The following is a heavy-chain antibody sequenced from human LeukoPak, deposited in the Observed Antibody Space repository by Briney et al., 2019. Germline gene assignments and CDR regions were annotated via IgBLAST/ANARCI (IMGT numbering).Heavy chain of an antibody. Sequence: SETLSLTCTVSGGSISSGSYYWSWIRQPAGKGLEWIGRIYTSGSTNYNPSLKSRVTISVDTSKNQFSLKLSSVTAADTAVYYCAREGVGMGGHYWGQGTLVTVSS. J-gene: IGHJ4*02. D-gene: IGHD1-14*01. CDR2: IYTSGST. CDR3: AREGVGMGGHY. V-gene: IGHV4-61*02. CDR1: GGSISSGSYY.